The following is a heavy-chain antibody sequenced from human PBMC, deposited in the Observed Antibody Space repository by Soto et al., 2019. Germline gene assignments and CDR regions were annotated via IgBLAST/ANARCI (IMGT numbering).Heavy chain of an antibody. V-gene: IGHV4-39*01. Sequence: PSETLSLTCTVSGGSLSISTYYWGWIRQSPGKGLEWIASIFYSGGTYYKPSLKSRVSISIDTSRNQFSLKLTSVTAADTGVYYCASSSPFHYWGPGILVTVSS. CDR3: ASSSPFHY. CDR2: IFYSGGT. D-gene: IGHD6-6*01. CDR1: GGSLSISTYY. J-gene: IGHJ4*02.